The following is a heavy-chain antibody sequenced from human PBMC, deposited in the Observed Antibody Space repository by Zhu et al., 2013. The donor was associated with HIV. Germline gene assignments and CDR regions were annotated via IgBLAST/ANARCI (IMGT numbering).Heavy chain of an antibody. CDR3: ARVSTTVRSFDI. Sequence: QVQLVQSGAEVKKPGSSVKVSCKASGGTFTNFAITWVRQAPGQGLEWMAEIIPIFGITKYTQKFQGRVTITAAESTSTAYMELRGLRSEDTAVYYCARVSTTVRSFDIWGQGTMVTVSS. J-gene: IGHJ3*02. V-gene: IGHV1-69*01. CDR2: IIPIFGIT. CDR1: GGTFTNFA. D-gene: IGHD4-17*01.